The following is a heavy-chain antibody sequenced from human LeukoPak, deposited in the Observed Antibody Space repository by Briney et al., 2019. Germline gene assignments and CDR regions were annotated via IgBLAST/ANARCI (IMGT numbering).Heavy chain of an antibody. CDR3: ARAYDFWSGLAPRSAFDI. J-gene: IGHJ3*02. CDR2: INPNSGGT. CDR1: GYTFTGYY. V-gene: IGHV1-2*02. Sequence: ASVKVSCKASGYTFTGYYMHWVRQAPGQGLEWMGWINPNSGGTNYAQKFQGRVTMTRDTSISTAYMELSRLRSDDTAVYYCARAYDFWSGLAPRSAFDIWGQGTMVTVSS. D-gene: IGHD3-3*01.